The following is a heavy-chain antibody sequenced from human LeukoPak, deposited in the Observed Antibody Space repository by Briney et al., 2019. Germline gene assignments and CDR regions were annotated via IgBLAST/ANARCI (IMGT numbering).Heavy chain of an antibody. D-gene: IGHD5/OR15-5a*01. CDR3: ARGPSTYYFDY. CDR1: GFTFSSYS. Sequence: GGSLRLSCAASGFTFSSYSMNWVREAPGKGLEWVSYISSSSSRIDYADAVKGRFTSSRDNAKNSLDLQMNSRRAEDTAVYYCARGPSTYYFDYWGQGTLVTVSS. V-gene: IGHV3-48*04. J-gene: IGHJ4*02. CDR2: ISSSSSRI.